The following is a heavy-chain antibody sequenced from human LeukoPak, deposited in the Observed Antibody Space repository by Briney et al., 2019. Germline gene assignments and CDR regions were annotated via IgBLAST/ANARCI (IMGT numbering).Heavy chain of an antibody. CDR3: ARTPQYSSGWYDPFYFDY. CDR2: IKQDGSEK. CDR1: GFTFSSYW. J-gene: IGHJ4*02. V-gene: IGHV3-7*03. Sequence: GGSLRLSRAASGFTFSSYWMSWVRQAPGKGLEWVANIKQDGSEKYYVDSVKGRFTISRDNAKNSLYLQMNSLRAEDTAVYYCARTPQYSSGWYDPFYFDYWGQGTLVTASS. D-gene: IGHD6-19*01.